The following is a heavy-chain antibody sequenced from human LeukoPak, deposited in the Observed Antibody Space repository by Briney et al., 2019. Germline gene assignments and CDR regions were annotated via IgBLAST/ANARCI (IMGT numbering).Heavy chain of an antibody. CDR3: ARGLRPDYYDSSGYYGY. J-gene: IGHJ4*02. D-gene: IGHD3-22*01. Sequence: ASVKVSCKASGYTFTSYYMHWVRQAPGQGLEWMGIINPSGGSTSYAQKFQGRATMTRDTSTSTVYMELSSLRSEDTAVYYCARGLRPDYYDSSGYYGYWGQGTLVTVSS. CDR1: GYTFTSYY. CDR2: INPSGGST. V-gene: IGHV1-46*01.